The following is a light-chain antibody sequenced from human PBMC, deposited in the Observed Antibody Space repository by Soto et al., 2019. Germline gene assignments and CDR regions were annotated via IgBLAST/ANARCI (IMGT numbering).Light chain of an antibody. CDR3: QQYGSSPLFT. CDR1: QSVSSSY. Sequence: EIVLMQSPGTLSLSPGERATLSCRASQSVSSSYLAWYQQKPGQAPRLLIYGASNRATGIPDRFSGSGSGTYFTLTISRLEPEDFAVYYCQQYGSSPLFTFGPGTKVDIK. J-gene: IGKJ3*01. V-gene: IGKV3-20*01. CDR2: GAS.